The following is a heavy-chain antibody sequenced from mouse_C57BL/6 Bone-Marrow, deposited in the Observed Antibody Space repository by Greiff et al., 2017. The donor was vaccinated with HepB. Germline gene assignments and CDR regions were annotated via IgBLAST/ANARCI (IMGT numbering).Heavy chain of an antibody. V-gene: IGHV10-1*01. CDR2: IRSKSNNYAT. CDR3: VRHGGSSYWYCDV. Sequence: EVQLVESGGGLVQPKGSLKLSCAASGFSFNTYAMNWVRQAPGKGLEWVARIRSKSNNYATYYADSVKDRFTISRDDSESMLYLQMNNLKTEDTAMYYCVRHGGSSYWYCDVWGTGTTVTVSS. J-gene: IGHJ1*03. CDR1: GFSFNTYA. D-gene: IGHD1-1*01.